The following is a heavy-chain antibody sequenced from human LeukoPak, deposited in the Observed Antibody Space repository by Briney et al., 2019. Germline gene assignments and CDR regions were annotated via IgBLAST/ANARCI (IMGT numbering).Heavy chain of an antibody. D-gene: IGHD3-10*01. V-gene: IGHV4-39*01. J-gene: IGHJ5*02. CDR3: ARHSIDYYGSGSSNWFDP. Sequence: SETLSLTCTVSGGSISSSSYYWGWIRQPPGKGLEWIGSIYYSGSTYYNPSLKSRFTISVDTSKNQFSLKLSSVTAADTAVYYCARHSIDYYGSGSSNWFDPWGQGTLVTVSS. CDR2: IYYSGST. CDR1: GGSISSSSYY.